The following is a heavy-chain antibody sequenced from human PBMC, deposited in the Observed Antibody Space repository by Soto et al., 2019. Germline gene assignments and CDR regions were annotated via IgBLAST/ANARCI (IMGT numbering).Heavy chain of an antibody. CDR3: ARHDGLKLLYFDY. CDR2: IYYSGST. J-gene: IGHJ4*02. Sequence: SETLSLTCTVSGGSISSSSYYWVWIRQPPGKGLEWIGSIYYSGSTYNNPSHKSRVTISVDTSKNQFSLKLSSVTAADTAVYYCARHDGLKLLYFDYWGQGTLVTVSS. D-gene: IGHD1-7*01. V-gene: IGHV4-39*01. CDR1: GGSISSSSYY.